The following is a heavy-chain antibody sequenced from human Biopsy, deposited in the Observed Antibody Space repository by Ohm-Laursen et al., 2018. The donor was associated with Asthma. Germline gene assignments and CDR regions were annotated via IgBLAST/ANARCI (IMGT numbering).Heavy chain of an antibody. J-gene: IGHJ3*01. D-gene: IGHD3-9*01. V-gene: IGHV1-3*04. CDR3: ARTYYDFLTGQVKDVFGV. Sequence: APVKISCKASGYNFISFAIHWVRQAPGQRLEWMGWVNTGNGDTKYSQKFQGRVTITRDTSASTAYMELRSLRSEDTATYYCARTYYDFLTGQVKDVFGVWGQGTMVTVSS. CDR1: GYNFISFA. CDR2: VNTGNGDT.